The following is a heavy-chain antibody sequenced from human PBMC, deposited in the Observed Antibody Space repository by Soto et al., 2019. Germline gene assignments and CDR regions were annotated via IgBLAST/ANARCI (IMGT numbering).Heavy chain of an antibody. CDR2: IYHSGST. Sequence: QVQLQESGPGLVKPSGTLSLTCAVSGGSISSSNWWGWVRQPPGKGLQWIGEIYHSGSTNYIPSLKTRVTKSVDKSRNQFSLKLSSVTAADTAVYYCARRWGEGRVDYWGQGTLVTVSS. CDR3: ARRWGEGRVDY. D-gene: IGHD3-10*01. V-gene: IGHV4-4*02. CDR1: GGSISSSNW. J-gene: IGHJ4*02.